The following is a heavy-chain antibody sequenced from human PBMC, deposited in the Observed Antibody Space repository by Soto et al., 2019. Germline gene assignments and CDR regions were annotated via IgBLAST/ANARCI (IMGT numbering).Heavy chain of an antibody. V-gene: IGHV3-33*01. D-gene: IGHD1-1*01. J-gene: IGHJ3*02. CDR3: TRDQLADDGFDI. Sequence: QVQLVESGGDVVQPGKSLRLSCAASGFTFSNYGMHWVRQAPGKGLEWVAVIWYDGSNTIYTDSVKGRFTISRDNSKNTLYVQMNSLRAEDTALYDCTRDQLADDGFDIWGQGTIVTVSS. CDR1: GFTFSNYG. CDR2: IWYDGSNT.